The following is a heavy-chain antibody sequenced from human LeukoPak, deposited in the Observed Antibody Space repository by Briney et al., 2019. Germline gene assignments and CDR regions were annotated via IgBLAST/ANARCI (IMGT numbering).Heavy chain of an antibody. CDR3: AREKRGHGGYYYYYYYMDV. CDR1: GGSFSGYY. V-gene: IGHV4-34*01. D-gene: IGHD3-10*01. Sequence: SETLSLTCAVYGGSFSGYYWSWIRQPPGKGLEWIGEINHSGSTNYNPSLKSRVTISVDTSKNQFSLKLSSVTAADTAVYYCAREKRGHGGYYYYYYYMDVWGKGTTVTISS. CDR2: INHSGST. J-gene: IGHJ6*03.